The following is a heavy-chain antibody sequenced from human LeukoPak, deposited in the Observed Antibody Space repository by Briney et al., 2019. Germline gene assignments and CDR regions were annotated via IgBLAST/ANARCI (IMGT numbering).Heavy chain of an antibody. V-gene: IGHV3-21*01. D-gene: IGHD2-2*01. CDR3: ARGVRGMWAVVVPAASFDY. Sequence: GGSLRLSCAASGFTFSSYSMNWVRQAPGKGLEWVSSISGSSSYIYYADSVKGRFTISRDNAKNSLYLQMNSLRAEDTAVYYCARGVRGMWAVVVPAASFDYWGQGTLVTVSS. CDR2: ISGSSSYI. J-gene: IGHJ4*02. CDR1: GFTFSSYS.